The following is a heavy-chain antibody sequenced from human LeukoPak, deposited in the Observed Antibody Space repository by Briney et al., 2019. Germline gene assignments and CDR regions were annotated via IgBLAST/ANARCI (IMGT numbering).Heavy chain of an antibody. V-gene: IGHV1-69*01. CDR1: GGTFSSYA. CDR3: ARVSGYSGYDRDY. CDR2: IIPIFGTA. Sequence: GASVKVSXKASGGTFSSYAISWVRQAPGQGLEWMGGIIPIFGTANYAQKFQGRVTITADESTSTAYMELSSLRSEDTAVYYCARVSGYSGYDRDYWGQGTLVTVSS. J-gene: IGHJ4*02. D-gene: IGHD5-12*01.